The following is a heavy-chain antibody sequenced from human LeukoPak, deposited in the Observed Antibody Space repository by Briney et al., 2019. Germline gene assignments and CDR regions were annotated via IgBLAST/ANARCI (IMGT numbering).Heavy chain of an antibody. CDR3: AGTNYYGSGSAEYFQH. CDR2: ISTSGRSI. D-gene: IGHD3-10*01. CDR1: GFSFSRSG. Sequence: PGGSLRLSCAASGFSFSRSGMHWVRQAPGQGLEWVSYISTSGRSIYYADSVKGRFTISRDNPKNSLYLQMNSLRAEDTAVYYCAGTNYYGSGSAEYFQHWGRGTLVTVSS. V-gene: IGHV3-48*03. J-gene: IGHJ1*01.